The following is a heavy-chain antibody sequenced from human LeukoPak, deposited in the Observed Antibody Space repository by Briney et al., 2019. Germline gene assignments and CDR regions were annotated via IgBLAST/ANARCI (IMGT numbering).Heavy chain of an antibody. CDR3: ARVRQGTFDY. D-gene: IGHD1-1*01. J-gene: IGHJ4*02. V-gene: IGHV4-39*01. CDR2: IYYSGST. Sequence: SETLSLTCTVSGDSISNSGFYWGWIRQPPGKGLEWIGNIYYSGSTYYNSSLKSRVTMSVDTSKNQFSLKLSSVTAADTAVYYCARVRQGTFDYWGQGTLVTVSS. CDR1: GDSISNSGFY.